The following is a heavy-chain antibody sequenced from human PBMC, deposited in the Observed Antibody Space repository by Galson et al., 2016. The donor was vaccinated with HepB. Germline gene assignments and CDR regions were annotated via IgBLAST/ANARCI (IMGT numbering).Heavy chain of an antibody. Sequence: SLRLSCAASGVAFSTSSMNCLRPAPGNGLEWVSHISRGSSSIYYADYVKGRFTVPRDNSNNWLSLQRNSLRGDDTAVYFCARGLEYADYWGQGSLVTVSS. D-gene: IGHD1-1*01. V-gene: IGHV3-48*04. J-gene: IGHJ4*02. CDR2: ISRGSSSI. CDR3: ARGLEYADY. CDR1: GVAFSTSS.